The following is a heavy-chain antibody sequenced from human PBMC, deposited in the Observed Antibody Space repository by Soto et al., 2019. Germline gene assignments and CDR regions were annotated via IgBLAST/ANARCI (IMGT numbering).Heavy chain of an antibody. D-gene: IGHD3-10*01. J-gene: IGHJ6*03. CDR3: AKGPHSASGYYYMDV. CDR1: GFTFSNYE. CDR2: ISNNGAHT. V-gene: IGHV3-64*01. Sequence: PGGSLRLSCAASGFTFSNYEMHWVRQAPGKGLEYVSGISNNGAHTDYAKSVKGRFTISRDNSENTLYLQMNSLTAGDTAVYYCAKGPHSASGYYYMDVWGKGTTVTVSS.